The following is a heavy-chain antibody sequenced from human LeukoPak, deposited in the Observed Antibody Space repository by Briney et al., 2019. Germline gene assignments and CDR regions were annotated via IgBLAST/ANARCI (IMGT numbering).Heavy chain of an antibody. V-gene: IGHV1-69*06. CDR3: AREFTYYYDSSGPGWFDP. Sequence: ASVKVSCKASGGTFSNYAISWVRPAPGQGLEWMGRIIPIFGTANYAQKFQGRVTITADKSTSTAYMELSSLRSEDTAVYYCAREFTYYYDSSGPGWFDPWGQGTLVTVSS. J-gene: IGHJ5*02. CDR1: GGTFSNYA. D-gene: IGHD3-22*01. CDR2: IIPIFGTA.